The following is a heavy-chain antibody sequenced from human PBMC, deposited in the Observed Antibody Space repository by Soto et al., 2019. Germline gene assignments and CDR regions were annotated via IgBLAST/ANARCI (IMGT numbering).Heavy chain of an antibody. CDR1: GFTFSNYG. V-gene: IGHV3-33*01. J-gene: IGHJ4*02. D-gene: IGHD1-26*01. CDR2: ILYDGSNK. Sequence: PGGSLRLSCAASGFTFSNYGMHWARQAPGKGLEWVAAILYDGSNKYYADSVKGRFTISRDNSKNTLYLQMNSLRAEDTAVYYCAGGTYYFEDCGQGTLVTVYS. CDR3: AGGTYYFED.